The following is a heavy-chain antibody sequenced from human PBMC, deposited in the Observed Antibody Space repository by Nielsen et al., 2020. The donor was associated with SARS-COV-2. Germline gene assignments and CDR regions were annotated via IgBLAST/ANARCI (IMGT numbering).Heavy chain of an antibody. CDR3: ARMRSKVRSYFY. D-gene: IGHD2/OR15-2a*01. CDR2: IIPIFGTA. Sequence: SVKVTCKASGGTFSSYAISWVRQAPGQGLEWMGGIIPIFGTANYAQKFQGRVTITADESTSTVYMELSSLRSEDTAVYYCARMRSKVRSYFYWGQGTLVTVSS. CDR1: GGTFSSYA. J-gene: IGHJ4*02. V-gene: IGHV1-69*13.